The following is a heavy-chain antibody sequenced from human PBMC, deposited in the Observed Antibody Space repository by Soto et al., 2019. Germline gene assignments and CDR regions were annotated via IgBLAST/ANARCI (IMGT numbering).Heavy chain of an antibody. CDR3: AREYPGMAAFHH. D-gene: IGHD6-13*01. J-gene: IGHJ1*01. CDR1: GDSISSYY. CDR2: VYYTGST. V-gene: IGHV4-59*01. Sequence: SETLSLTCTVSGDSISSYYWSWIRQPPGKGLEWIGYVYYTGSTSYNPSLKSRVTISVDTSKNQFSLKLSSVTAADTAVYYCAREYPGMAAFHHWGQGTLVTVSS.